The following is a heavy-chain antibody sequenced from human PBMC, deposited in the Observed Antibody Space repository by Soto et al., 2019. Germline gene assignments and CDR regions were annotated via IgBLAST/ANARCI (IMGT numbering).Heavy chain of an antibody. V-gene: IGHV3-21*01. CDR2: ISSSSTYI. Sequence: PGGSLRLSCAASGFAFSSYSMNWVRQAPGKGLQWVSSISSSSTYIYCADSVKGRFTISRDNAKNSLYLQMNSLRAEDTAVYYCARGTNYYDSSVYYGYWGQGTLVTVSS. D-gene: IGHD3-22*01. J-gene: IGHJ4*02. CDR1: GFAFSSYS. CDR3: ARGTNYYDSSVYYGY.